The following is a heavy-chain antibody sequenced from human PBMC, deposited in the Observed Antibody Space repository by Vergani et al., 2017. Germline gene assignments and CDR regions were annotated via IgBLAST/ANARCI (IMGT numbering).Heavy chain of an antibody. D-gene: IGHD3-3*01. CDR2: INPNSGGT. Sequence: QVQLVQSGAEVKKPGASVKVSCKASGYTFTGYYMHWVRQAPGQGLEWMGWINPNSGGTNYAQKFQGRVTMTRDTSSSTAYMELRRLRSDETAVYYCAREYGDFWSGYDDYWGQGTLVTVSS. CDR3: AREYGDFWSGYDDY. J-gene: IGHJ4*02. V-gene: IGHV1-2*02. CDR1: GYTFTGYY.